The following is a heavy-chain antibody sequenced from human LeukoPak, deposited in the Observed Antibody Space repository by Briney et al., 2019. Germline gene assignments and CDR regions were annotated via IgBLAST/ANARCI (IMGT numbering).Heavy chain of an antibody. CDR1: GFTFSSYE. CDR3: ARDRDRSPIDY. J-gene: IGHJ4*02. CDR2: ISSSGSTI. V-gene: IGHV3-48*03. D-gene: IGHD3-22*01. Sequence: GGSLRLSCAASGFTFSSYEMNWVRQAPGKGLEWVSYISSSGSTIYYADSVKGRFTISRDNAKNSLYLQMNSLRAEDTAVYYCARDRDRSPIDYWGQGTLVTVSS.